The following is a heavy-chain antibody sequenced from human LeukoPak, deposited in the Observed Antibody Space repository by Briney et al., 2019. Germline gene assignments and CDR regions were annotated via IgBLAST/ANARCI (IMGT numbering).Heavy chain of an antibody. D-gene: IGHD2-15*01. CDR3: ARVERVVVPRSPRTQVGYFDY. CDR2: IYYSGST. Sequence: SETLSLTCTVSGGSISSGDYYWSWIRQPPGKGLEWIGYIYYSGSTYYNPSLKSRVTISVDTSKNQFSLKLSSVTAADTAVYYCARVERVVVPRSPRTQVGYFDYWGQGTLVTVSS. CDR1: GGSISSGDYY. V-gene: IGHV4-30-4*08. J-gene: IGHJ4*02.